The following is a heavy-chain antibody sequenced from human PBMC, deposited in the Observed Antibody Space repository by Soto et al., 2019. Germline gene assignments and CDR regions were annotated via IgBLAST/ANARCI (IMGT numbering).Heavy chain of an antibody. J-gene: IGHJ6*02. D-gene: IGHD6-13*01. Sequence: SETLSLTCTVSGGSISSYYWSWIRQPPGKGLEWIGYIYYSGSTNYNPSLKSRVTISVDTSKNQFSLKLSSVTAADTAVYYCARDRGIIAAAGYYYYYGMDVWGQGTRVTVSS. CDR2: IYYSGST. V-gene: IGHV4-59*01. CDR3: ARDRGIIAAAGYYYYYGMDV. CDR1: GGSISSYY.